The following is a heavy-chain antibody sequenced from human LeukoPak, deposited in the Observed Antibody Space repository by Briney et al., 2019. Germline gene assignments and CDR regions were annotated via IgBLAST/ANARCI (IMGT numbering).Heavy chain of an antibody. CDR1: GFIFTTYA. J-gene: IGHJ4*02. Sequence: PGGSLRLSCAASGFIFTTYAMGWVRQAPGKGLEWVSSIKGGGGDPFYADSVKGRFTISRDNSKNTLFLQLNSLRAGDTAVYYCAKGGHDFNPFYWWGQGTLVTVSS. V-gene: IGHV3-23*01. CDR3: AKGGHDFNPFYW. CDR2: IKGGGGDP. D-gene: IGHD2-21*02.